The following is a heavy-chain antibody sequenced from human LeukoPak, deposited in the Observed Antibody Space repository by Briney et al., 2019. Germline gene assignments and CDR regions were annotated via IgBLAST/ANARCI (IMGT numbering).Heavy chain of an antibody. CDR2: INHSGST. CDR1: GGSFTGYY. D-gene: IGHD3-10*01. V-gene: IGHV4-34*01. J-gene: IGHJ4*02. Sequence: SETLSLTCAVYGGSFTGYYWTWIRQPPGKGLEWIGEINHSGSTNYNPSLKSRVTISVDASKKQFFLRLSSVTAADTAVYYCTRVSGGGSGSPFDYWGQGTLVTVSS. CDR3: TRVSGGGSGSPFDY.